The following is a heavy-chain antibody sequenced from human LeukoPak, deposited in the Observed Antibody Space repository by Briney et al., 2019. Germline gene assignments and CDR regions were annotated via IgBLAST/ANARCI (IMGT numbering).Heavy chain of an antibody. J-gene: IGHJ3*02. CDR1: GGSISSGGYY. CDR3: ARDHDYGDYRGDAFDI. V-gene: IGHV4-31*03. CDR2: IYYSGST. D-gene: IGHD4-17*01. Sequence: SQTLSLTCTVSGGSISSGGYYWSWIRQHPGKGLEWIGCIYYSGSTYYNPSLKSRVTISVDTSKNQFSLKLSSVTAADTAVYYCARDHDYGDYRGDAFDIWGQGTMVTVSS.